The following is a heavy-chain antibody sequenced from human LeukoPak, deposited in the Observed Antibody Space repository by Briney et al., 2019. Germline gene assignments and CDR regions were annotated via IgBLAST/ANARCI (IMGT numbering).Heavy chain of an antibody. Sequence: PGRSLRLSCAASGFTFSSYAMHWVRQAPGKGQEWVAVISYDGSNKYYADSVKGRFTISRDNSKNTLYLQMNSLRAEDTAVYYCARGDLPQYYFDYWGQGTLVTVSS. CDR1: GFTFSSYA. D-gene: IGHD5-24*01. J-gene: IGHJ4*02. CDR2: ISYDGSNK. V-gene: IGHV3-30-3*01. CDR3: ARGDLPQYYFDY.